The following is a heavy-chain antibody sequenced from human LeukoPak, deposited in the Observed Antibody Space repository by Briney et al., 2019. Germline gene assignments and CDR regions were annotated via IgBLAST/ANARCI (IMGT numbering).Heavy chain of an antibody. J-gene: IGHJ3*02. Sequence: ASVKVSCKASGGTFSSYAISWVRQAPGQGLEWMGGIIPIFGTANYAQKFQGRVTITADESTSTAYMEMSSLRSEDTAVYYCARDKRIDGYSSGPGAFDIWGQGTMVTVSS. CDR1: GGTFSSYA. V-gene: IGHV1-69*13. D-gene: IGHD6-19*01. CDR2: IIPIFGTA. CDR3: ARDKRIDGYSSGPGAFDI.